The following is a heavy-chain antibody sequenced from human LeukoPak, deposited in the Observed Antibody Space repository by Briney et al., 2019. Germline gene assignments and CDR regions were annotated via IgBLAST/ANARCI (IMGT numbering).Heavy chain of an antibody. D-gene: IGHD4-17*01. CDR2: INHSGST. Sequence: SETLSLTCAVYGGSFRGYYWSWVRQPPGKGLEWVGEINHSGSTNYNPSLKSRVTISVDTSKNQFSLKLSSVTAADTAVYYCRRNGDYVSWEVDAFDIWGQGTMVTVSS. V-gene: IGHV4-34*01. J-gene: IGHJ3*02. CDR3: RRNGDYVSWEVDAFDI. CDR1: GGSFRGYY.